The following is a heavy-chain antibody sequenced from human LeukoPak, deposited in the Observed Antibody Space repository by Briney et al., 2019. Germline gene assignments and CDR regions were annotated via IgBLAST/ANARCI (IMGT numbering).Heavy chain of an antibody. D-gene: IGHD6-13*01. J-gene: IGHJ4*02. CDR1: GLTFSNAW. CDR2: IYSGGST. CDR3: AKEWGSSWYYFDY. Sequence: GGSLRLSCAASGLTFSNAWMSWVRQAPGKGLEWVSVIYSGGSTYYADSVKGRFTISRDNSKNTLYLQMNSLRAEGTAVYYCAKEWGSSWYYFDYWGQGTLVTVSS. V-gene: IGHV3-53*01.